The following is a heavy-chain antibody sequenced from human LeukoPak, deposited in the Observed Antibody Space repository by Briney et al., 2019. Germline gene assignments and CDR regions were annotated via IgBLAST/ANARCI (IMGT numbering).Heavy chain of an antibody. J-gene: IGHJ3*02. D-gene: IGHD3-22*01. CDR3: ARDFGDYYDRNPNDAFDI. Sequence: GGSLRLSCAASGFTFSSYWMSWVRQAPGKGLEWVANIKQDGSEKYYVDSVKSRCTISRDNAKNSLYLQMNSLRAEDTAVYYCARDFGDYYDRNPNDAFDIWGQGTMVTVSS. CDR2: IKQDGSEK. V-gene: IGHV3-7*01. CDR1: GFTFSSYW.